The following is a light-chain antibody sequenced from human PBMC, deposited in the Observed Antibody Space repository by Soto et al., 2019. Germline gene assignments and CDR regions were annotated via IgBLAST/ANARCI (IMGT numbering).Light chain of an antibody. Sequence: EIVMTQSPATLSVSPGERATLSCRASRSVSSNLAWYQQKPGQAPRLLIYGAYTRAPGIPARFSGSGSGTEFTLTISSPQSEDSAVYYCHQYNNWPPLTFGPGTKVDIK. V-gene: IGKV3-15*01. CDR1: RSVSSN. CDR2: GAY. J-gene: IGKJ3*01. CDR3: HQYNNWPPLT.